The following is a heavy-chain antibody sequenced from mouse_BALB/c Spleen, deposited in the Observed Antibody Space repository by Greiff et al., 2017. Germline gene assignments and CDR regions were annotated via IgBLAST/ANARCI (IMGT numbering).Heavy chain of an antibody. CDR1: GDSITSGY. J-gene: IGHJ4*01. Sequence: VQLKESGPSLVKPSQTLSLTCSVTGDSITSGYWNWIRKFPGNKLEYMGYISYSGSTYYNPSLKSRISITRDTSKNQYYLQLNSVTTEDTATYYCARSHYYGSSYDAMDYWGQGTSVTVSS. CDR2: ISYSGST. CDR3: ARSHYYGSSYDAMDY. V-gene: IGHV3-8*02. D-gene: IGHD1-1*01.